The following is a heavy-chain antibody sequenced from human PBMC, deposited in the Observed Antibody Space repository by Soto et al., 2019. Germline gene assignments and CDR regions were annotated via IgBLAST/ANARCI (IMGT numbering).Heavy chain of an antibody. J-gene: IGHJ6*03. D-gene: IGHD1-1*01. CDR1: GYTFTSYY. Sequence: ASVKVSCKASGYTFTSYYMHWVRQAPGQGLEWMGIINPSGGSTSYAQKFQGRVTMTRDTSTSTVYMELSSLRSEDTAVYYCAGPIQLERRWGDYYYYYMDVWGKGTRVTVSS. CDR3: AGPIQLERRWGDYYYYYMDV. CDR2: INPSGGST. V-gene: IGHV1-46*03.